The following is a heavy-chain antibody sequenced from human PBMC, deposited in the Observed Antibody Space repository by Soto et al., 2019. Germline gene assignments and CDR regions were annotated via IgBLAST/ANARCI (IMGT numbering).Heavy chain of an antibody. Sequence: QVQLVESGGGAVQPGRSLRLSCAASGFTFSSYGMHWVRQAPGKGLEWVAVISYDGSNKYYADSVKGRFTISRDNSKNTLYLQMNSLRAEDTAVYYCACELMVYAELDYWGQGTLVTVSS. CDR3: ACELMVYAELDY. V-gene: IGHV3-30*03. J-gene: IGHJ4*02. D-gene: IGHD2-8*01. CDR1: GFTFSSYG. CDR2: ISYDGSNK.